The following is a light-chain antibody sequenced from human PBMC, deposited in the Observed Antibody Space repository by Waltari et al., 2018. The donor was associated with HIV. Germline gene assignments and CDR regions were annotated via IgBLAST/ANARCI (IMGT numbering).Light chain of an antibody. CDR2: WAS. J-gene: IGKJ2*01. CDR1: RSVLYTSNNKSY. V-gene: IGKV4-1*01. CDR3: QQYYSTPPYT. Sequence: DIVMTPSPDSLAVSLRERAAINCKSSRSVLYTSNNKSYLAWYQQKPGQPPKLLIYWASTRESGVPDRCSSSGSGTDFTLTISSLQAEDVSVYYCQQYYSTPPYTFGQGTKLEIK.